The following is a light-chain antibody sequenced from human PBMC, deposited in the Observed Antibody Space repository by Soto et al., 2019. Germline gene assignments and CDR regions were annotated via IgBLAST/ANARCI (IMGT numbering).Light chain of an antibody. J-gene: IGKJ1*01. CDR2: GAA. CDR3: QQHHNWPWT. V-gene: IGKV3-15*01. CDR1: QRVTNN. Sequence: ETVLTQSPATLSLSPGETATLSCRASQRVTNNLAWYQWKLGQPPRLLIYGAATRATGIPVRFRGSGSGTEFTLTISRLQSEDSAVYYCQQHHNWPWTFGQGTRVELQ.